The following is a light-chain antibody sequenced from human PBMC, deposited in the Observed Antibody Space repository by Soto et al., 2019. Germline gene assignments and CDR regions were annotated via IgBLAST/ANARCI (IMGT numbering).Light chain of an antibody. V-gene: IGKV3-20*01. CDR2: GAS. J-gene: IGKJ5*01. CDR3: QQCGSSST. CDR1: QTFSNSF. Sequence: EIVLTQSPGTLSFSPGERSTLSFMASQTFSNSFLSWFQQIPGQAPRLLIYGASMRATGIPDRFSGSGSGTDFTLTISRLEPEDFAVYYCQQCGSSSTFGQGTRLEIK.